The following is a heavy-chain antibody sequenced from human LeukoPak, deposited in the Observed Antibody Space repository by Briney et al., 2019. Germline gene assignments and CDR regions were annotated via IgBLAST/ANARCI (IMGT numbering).Heavy chain of an antibody. CDR2: ISGSGGST. J-gene: IGHJ4*02. Sequence: GGSLRLSCAASGFTFSSYAMSWVRQAPGKGLEWVSAISGSGGSTYYADSVKGRFTISRDNSKNTLYLQMNSLRAEDTAVYYCAKMGSIGVVVTATDYWGQGTLVTVSS. D-gene: IGHD2-21*02. V-gene: IGHV3-23*01. CDR3: AKMGSIGVVVTATDY. CDR1: GFTFSSYA.